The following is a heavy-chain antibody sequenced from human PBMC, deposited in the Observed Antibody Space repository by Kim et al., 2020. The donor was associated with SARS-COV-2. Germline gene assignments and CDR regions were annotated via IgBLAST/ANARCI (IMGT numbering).Heavy chain of an antibody. CDR3: ARIEMATITGYFDY. V-gene: IGHV4-39*07. Sequence: SETLSLTCTVSGGSISSSSYYWGWIRQPPGKGLEWIGSIYYSGSTYYNPSLKSRVTISVDTSKNQFSLKLSSVTAADTAVYYCARIEMATITGYFDYWGQGTLVTVSS. D-gene: IGHD5-12*01. CDR2: IYYSGST. CDR1: GGSISSSSYY. J-gene: IGHJ4*02.